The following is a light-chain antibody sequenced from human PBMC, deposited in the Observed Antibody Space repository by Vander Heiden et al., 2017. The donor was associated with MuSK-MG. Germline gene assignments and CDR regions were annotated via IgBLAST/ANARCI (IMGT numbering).Light chain of an antibody. J-gene: IGLJ2*01. CDR3: YVWDNSSDHLWV. Sequence: SYVLTQPPSVSVAPGQTARITCGGNNIGSKSVHWYQQKPGQAPVLVVLYDSDRPSGIPERFSCATSGNTATPITSRVEAGDEADYYWYVWDNSSDHLWVFGGGTKLTVL. V-gene: IGLV3-21*02. CDR2: YDS. CDR1: NIGSKS.